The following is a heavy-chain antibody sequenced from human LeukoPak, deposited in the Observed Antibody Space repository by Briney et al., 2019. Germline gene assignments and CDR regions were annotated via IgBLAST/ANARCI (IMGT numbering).Heavy chain of an antibody. CDR2: IYYSGST. CDR3: ARRVVGATGGGIDY. V-gene: IGHV4-39*01. CDR1: GGSISSSSYY. J-gene: IGHJ4*02. Sequence: SETLSLTCTVSGGSISSSSYYWGWIRQPPGKGLEWIGSIYYSGSTYYNPSLKSRVTISVDTSKNQFSLKLSSVTAADMAVYYCARRVVGATGGGIDYWGQGTLVTVSS. D-gene: IGHD1-26*01.